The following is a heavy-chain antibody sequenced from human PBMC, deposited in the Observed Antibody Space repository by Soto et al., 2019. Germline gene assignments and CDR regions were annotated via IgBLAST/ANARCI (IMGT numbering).Heavy chain of an antibody. V-gene: IGHV3-11*01. CDR1: VFTFSDYY. CDR3: ARDQDYFDH. J-gene: IGHJ4*02. Sequence: PVGSLRLSCASSVFTFSDYYMSWIRHAPGKGLEWVSYITTSGSRIYYADSVKGRFTISWDNAKNSLYLQMNSLRAEDTAVYYCARDQDYFDHWGQGTLVTVSS. CDR2: ITTSGSRI.